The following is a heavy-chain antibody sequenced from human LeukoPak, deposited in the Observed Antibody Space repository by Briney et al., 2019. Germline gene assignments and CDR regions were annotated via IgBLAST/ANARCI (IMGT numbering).Heavy chain of an antibody. D-gene: IGHD3-22*01. CDR2: ISSSGGST. CDR3: AKDESSGYYYFDL. CDR1: GFTFRNYA. Sequence: SGGSLRLSCAGSGFTFRNYAMSWVRQAPGKGLEWVSVISSSGGSTYYADSVKGRFTISRDNSKNTLYLQMNSLRAEDTAVYYCAKDESSGYYYFDLWGRGTLVTVSS. J-gene: IGHJ2*01. V-gene: IGHV3-23*01.